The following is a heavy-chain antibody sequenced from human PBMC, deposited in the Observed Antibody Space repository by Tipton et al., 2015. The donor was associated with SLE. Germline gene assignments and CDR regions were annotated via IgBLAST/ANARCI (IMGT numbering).Heavy chain of an antibody. Sequence: GLVKPSETLSLTCTVSGGSITSGTYYWSWIRQPAGKGLEWIGRIYSSGSTNSSPSLRSRVTISVDTSKNQFSLKLSSVTAADTAVYYCAREDISSESVDYWGQGTLVTVFS. J-gene: IGHJ4*02. D-gene: IGHD6-6*01. CDR3: AREDISSESVDY. V-gene: IGHV4-61*02. CDR1: GGSITSGTYY. CDR2: IYSSGST.